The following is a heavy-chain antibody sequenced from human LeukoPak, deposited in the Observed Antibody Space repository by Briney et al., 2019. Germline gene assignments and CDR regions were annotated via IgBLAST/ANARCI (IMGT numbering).Heavy chain of an antibody. CDR1: GGSISSYY. D-gene: IGHD5-24*01. CDR2: IYYSGST. CDR3: ARDLGYNYDY. Sequence: PSETLSLTCTVSGGSISSYYWSWIRQPPGKGLEWIGYIYYSGSTNYNPSLKSRVTISVDTSKNQFSLKLSSVTAADTVVYYCARDLGYNYDYWGQGTLVTVSS. V-gene: IGHV4-59*01. J-gene: IGHJ4*02.